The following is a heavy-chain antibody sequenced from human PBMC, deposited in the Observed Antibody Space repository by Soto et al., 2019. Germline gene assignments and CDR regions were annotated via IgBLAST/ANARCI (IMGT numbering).Heavy chain of an antibody. CDR2: IYPGDSDT. D-gene: IGHD5-12*01. CDR3: ARLFRGYSGYDLYYYGMEV. V-gene: IGHV5-51*01. J-gene: IGHJ6*02. CDR1: GYSFTSYW. Sequence: GESLKISCKGSGYSFTSYWIGWVRQMPGKGLECMGIIYPGDSDTRYSPSFQGQVTISADKSISTAYLQWSSLKASDTAMYYCARLFRGYSGYDLYYYGMEVWGQGTTVTVSS.